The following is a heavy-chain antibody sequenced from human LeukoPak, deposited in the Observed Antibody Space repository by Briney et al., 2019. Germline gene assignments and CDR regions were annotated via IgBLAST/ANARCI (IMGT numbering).Heavy chain of an antibody. Sequence: SETLSLTCTVSGGSISSGGYYWSWIRQPPGKGLEWIGCIYHSGSTYYNPSLKSRVTISVDRSKNQFSLNLSSVTAADTAVYYCARFSPRAMGNYLDFWGQGTLVTVSS. CDR2: IYHSGST. J-gene: IGHJ4*02. CDR1: GGSISSGGYY. CDR3: ARFSPRAMGNYLDF. V-gene: IGHV4-30-2*01. D-gene: IGHD7-27*01.